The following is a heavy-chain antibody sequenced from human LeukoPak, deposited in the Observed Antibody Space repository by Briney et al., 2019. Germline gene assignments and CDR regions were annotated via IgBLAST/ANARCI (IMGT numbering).Heavy chain of an antibody. J-gene: IGHJ3*01. CDR3: ARDIELST. V-gene: IGHV3-23*01. CDR1: GFMFRDAA. D-gene: IGHD5-12*01. CDR2: IASSGLNT. Sequence: TGGSLRLSCAASGFMFRDAAMTAVRQAPGKGLEWVSLIASSGLNTYYADSVRGRFTISRDNSKNTLSLQMNSLRVEDTAIYYCARDIELSTWGLGTLVTVSS.